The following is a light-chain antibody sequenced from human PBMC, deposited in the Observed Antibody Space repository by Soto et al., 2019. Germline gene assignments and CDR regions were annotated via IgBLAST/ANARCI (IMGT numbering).Light chain of an antibody. Sequence: DIQMTQSPSSLSASVGDRLTITCRASQTISSWLAWYQQKPGKAPKLLIYKASTLKSGVPSRFSGSGSGTEFTLTISSLQPDDFATYYCQHYNSYSEAFGQGTKVDNK. J-gene: IGKJ1*01. CDR2: KAS. V-gene: IGKV1-5*03. CDR3: QHYNSYSEA. CDR1: QTISSW.